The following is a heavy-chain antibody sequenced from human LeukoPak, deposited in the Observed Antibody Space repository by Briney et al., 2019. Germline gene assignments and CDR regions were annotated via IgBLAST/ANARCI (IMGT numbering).Heavy chain of an antibody. CDR3: ASGYYYDSSGYYSFDY. V-gene: IGHV4-61*02. CDR1: GGSISSGSYC. CDR2: IYTSGST. D-gene: IGHD3-22*01. J-gene: IGHJ4*02. Sequence: PSQTLSLTCTVSGGSISSGSYCWSWIRQPAGEGLEWIGRIYTSGSTNYNPSLKSRVTISVDTSKNQFSLKLSSVTAADTAVYYCASGYYYDSSGYYSFDYWGQGTLVTVSS.